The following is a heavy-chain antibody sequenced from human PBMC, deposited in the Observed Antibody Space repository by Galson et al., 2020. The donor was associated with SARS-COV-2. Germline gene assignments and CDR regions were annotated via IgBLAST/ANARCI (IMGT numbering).Heavy chain of an antibody. CDR3: AKDGGLLRYFDWLLPDPYYYMDV. CDR1: GFTVSSNY. V-gene: IGHV3-53*01. D-gene: IGHD3-9*01. CDR2: IYSGGST. J-gene: IGHJ6*03. Sequence: GGSLRLSCAASGFTVSSNYMSWVRQAPGKGLEWVSVIYSGGSTYYADSVKGRFTISRDNSKNTLYLQMNSLRAEDTAVYYCAKDGGLLRYFDWLLPDPYYYMDVWGKGTTVTVSS.